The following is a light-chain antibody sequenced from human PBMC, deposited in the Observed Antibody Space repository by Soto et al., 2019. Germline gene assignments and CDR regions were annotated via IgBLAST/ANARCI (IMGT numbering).Light chain of an antibody. Sequence: DVVMTRSPLSLPVTLGQSASISCRSSQSIAYSDGYTYMNWFQQRPGQSPRRLISLTSRRDSGVPDRFSGSGSGTDFTLTISRVEAEDVGIYYCMQSTHWPPTFGRGTTVEIK. CDR2: LTS. CDR1: QSIAYSDGYTY. V-gene: IGKV2-30*01. J-gene: IGKJ1*01. CDR3: MQSTHWPPT.